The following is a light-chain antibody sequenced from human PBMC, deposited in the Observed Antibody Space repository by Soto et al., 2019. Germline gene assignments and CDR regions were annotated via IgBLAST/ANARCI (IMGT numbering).Light chain of an antibody. J-gene: IGLJ2*01. Sequence: QSVLTQPASVSGSPGQSITISCTGTSSDDGGYNYVSWYQQHPGKAPKLMIYDVSNRPSGVSNRFSGSTSGNTASLTISGLQAEDEADYYCSSYTSSRTRVFGGGTKLPVL. CDR2: DVS. CDR3: SSYTSSRTRV. CDR1: SSDDGGYNY. V-gene: IGLV2-14*01.